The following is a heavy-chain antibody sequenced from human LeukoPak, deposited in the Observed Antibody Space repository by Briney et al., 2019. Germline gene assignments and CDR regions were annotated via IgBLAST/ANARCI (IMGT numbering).Heavy chain of an antibody. CDR1: GFTFSSYA. CDR2: IHSTGSS. CDR3: ARVARAAAAGIAHFDY. J-gene: IGHJ4*02. Sequence: GSLRLSCAASGFTFSSYAMSWIRQPPGKGLELIGYIHSTGSSNHKPSLRSRVTMSADTSKNQVSLSLRSVTATDTAVYYCARVARAAAAGIAHFDYWGQGNLVTVSS. D-gene: IGHD6-13*01. V-gene: IGHV4-4*09.